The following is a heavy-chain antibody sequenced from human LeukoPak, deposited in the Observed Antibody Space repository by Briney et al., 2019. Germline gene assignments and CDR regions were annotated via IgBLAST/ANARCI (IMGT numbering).Heavy chain of an antibody. Sequence: ETLSLTCAVYGGSFSGYYWSWIRQPPGKGLEWVSVIYSGGSTYYADSVKGRFTISRDNSKNKLYLQMNSLRAEDTAVYYCARDLAYWGQGTLVTVSS. V-gene: IGHV3-53*01. CDR3: ARDLAY. J-gene: IGHJ4*02. CDR2: IYSGGST. CDR1: GGSFSGYY.